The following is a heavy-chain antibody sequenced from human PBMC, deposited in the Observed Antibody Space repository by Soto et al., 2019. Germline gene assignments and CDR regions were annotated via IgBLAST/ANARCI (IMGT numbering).Heavy chain of an antibody. CDR1: GYSFTSYW. D-gene: IGHD2-2*01. CDR2: IYPGDSDT. V-gene: IGHV5-51*01. J-gene: IGHJ5*02. CDR3: ARQWCSSTSCYSRWFDP. Sequence: ASVKVSCKGSGYSFTSYWIGWVRQMPGKGLEWMGIIYPGDSDTRYSPSFQGQVTISDDTSISNAYLHWGSVKASDTAMYYCARQWCSSTSCYSRWFDPWGQGTLVTVSS.